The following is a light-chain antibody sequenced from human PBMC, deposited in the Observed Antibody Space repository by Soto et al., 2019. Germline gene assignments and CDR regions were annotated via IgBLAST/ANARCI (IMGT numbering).Light chain of an antibody. V-gene: IGKV1-5*03. CDR3: QQYNDNWT. CDR1: QSISSW. Sequence: IQMTQSPSTLSASVGDRVTITCRASQSISSWLAWYQQKPGKAPKLLIYKASTLQSGVPSRFRGSGSGTQFTLAISSLQPDDFATYYCQQYNDNWTFGQGTKVEIK. J-gene: IGKJ1*01. CDR2: KAS.